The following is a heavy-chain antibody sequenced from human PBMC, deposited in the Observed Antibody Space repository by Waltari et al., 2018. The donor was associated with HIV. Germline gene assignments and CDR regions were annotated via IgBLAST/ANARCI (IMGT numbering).Heavy chain of an antibody. CDR2: IYSGGST. CDR1: GFTVSSNY. CDR3: ASSIAARFFDY. V-gene: IGHV3-66*02. J-gene: IGHJ4*02. Sequence: EVQLVESGGGLVQPGGSLRLSCAASGFTVSSNYMSWVRQAPGKGLEWVSVIYSGGSTYYADSVKGRFTISRDNSKNTLYLQMNSLRAEDTAVYYCASSIAARFFDYWGQGTLVTVSS. D-gene: IGHD6-6*01.